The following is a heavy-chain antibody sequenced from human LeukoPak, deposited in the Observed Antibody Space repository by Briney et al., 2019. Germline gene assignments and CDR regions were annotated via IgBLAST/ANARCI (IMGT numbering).Heavy chain of an antibody. J-gene: IGHJ4*02. CDR1: GGSISSGSYY. CDR2: IYTSGST. CDR3: ARRRKIYDSFYFDY. V-gene: IGHV4-61*02. Sequence: PSETLSLTCTVSGGSISSGSYYWSWIRQPAGKGLEWIGRIYTSGSTNYNPSLKSRVTISVDTSKNQFSLKLSSVTAADTAVYYCARRRKIYDSFYFDYWGQGTLVTVSS. D-gene: IGHD3-22*01.